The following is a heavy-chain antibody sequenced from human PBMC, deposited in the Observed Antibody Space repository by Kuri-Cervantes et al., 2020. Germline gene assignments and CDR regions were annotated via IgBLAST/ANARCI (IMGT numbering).Heavy chain of an antibody. CDR2: IYYSGST. Sequence: SETLSLTCTVSGGSISSSSYYWGWIRQPPGKGLEWIGSIYYSGSTYYNPSLKSRVTISVDTSKNQFSLKLSSVTAADTAVYYCARLVGYCSGGSCLPFDYWGQGTLVTVSS. J-gene: IGHJ4*02. V-gene: IGHV4-39*07. CDR1: GGSISSSSYY. D-gene: IGHD2-15*01. CDR3: ARLVGYCSGGSCLPFDY.